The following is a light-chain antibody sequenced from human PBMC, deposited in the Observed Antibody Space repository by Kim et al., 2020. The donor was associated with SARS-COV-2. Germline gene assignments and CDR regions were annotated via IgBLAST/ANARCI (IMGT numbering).Light chain of an antibody. CDR3: QTWGIGMV. V-gene: IGLV4-69*01. Sequence: QLVLTQSPSASASLGASVKLTCTLSSGYGTYTIAWHQQQPEKGPRYLMKVSTDGSHSKGDGIPDRFSGSSSGAERYLTISGLQSEDEAVYYCQTWGIGMVFGGGTQLTVL. CDR1: SGYGTYT. J-gene: IGLJ3*02. CDR2: VSTDGSH.